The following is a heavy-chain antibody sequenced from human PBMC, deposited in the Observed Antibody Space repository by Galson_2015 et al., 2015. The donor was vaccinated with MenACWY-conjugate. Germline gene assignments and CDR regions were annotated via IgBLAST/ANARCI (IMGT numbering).Heavy chain of an antibody. CDR2: IIAGNGNT. CDR1: EDTFTNYA. D-gene: IGHD3-3*01. CDR3: ARNFYASNGYYNY. J-gene: IGHJ4*02. Sequence: SVKVSCKASEDTFTNYAIHWVRQAPGQGLEWMGWIIAGNGNTKFSQNFQGRLTITRGTSANTIYMDLSSLRSEDTAVYYCARNFYASNGYYNYWGQGTLVTVSS. V-gene: IGHV1-3*01.